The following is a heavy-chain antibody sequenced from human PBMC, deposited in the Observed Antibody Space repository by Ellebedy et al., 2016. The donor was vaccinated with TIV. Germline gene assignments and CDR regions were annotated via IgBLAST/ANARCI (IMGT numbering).Heavy chain of an antibody. CDR2: INHSGST. Sequence: MPSETLSLTCAVYGGSFSGYYWSWIRQPLGKGLEWVGEINHSGSTNYNPSLKSRVTISVDTSKNQCSLTLSYVTAADTAVYYCARRYDSSGYYLNHFDYWGQGTLVTVSS. J-gene: IGHJ4*02. D-gene: IGHD3-22*01. CDR3: ARRYDSSGYYLNHFDY. V-gene: IGHV4-34*01. CDR1: GGSFSGYY.